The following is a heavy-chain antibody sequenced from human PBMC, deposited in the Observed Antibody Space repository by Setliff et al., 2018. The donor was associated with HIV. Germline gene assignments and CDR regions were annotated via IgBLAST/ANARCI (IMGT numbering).Heavy chain of an antibody. CDR3: ASRSVAGALDI. V-gene: IGHV4-31*03. D-gene: IGHD6-19*01. Sequence: SETLSLTCTVSGGSISSGAFYWSWIRQHPGKGLEWIGDIYYIGSTFYNPSLKSRITISVDTSKNHFSLRLRSVTAADTAVYYCASRSVAGALDIWGQGTKVTVSS. CDR2: IYYIGST. CDR1: GGSISSGAFY. J-gene: IGHJ3*02.